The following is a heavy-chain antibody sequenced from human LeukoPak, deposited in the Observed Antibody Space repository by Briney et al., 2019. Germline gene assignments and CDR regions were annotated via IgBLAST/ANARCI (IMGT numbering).Heavy chain of an antibody. J-gene: IGHJ5*02. D-gene: IGHD6-19*01. CDR2: ISAYNGNT. CDR1: GYTFTGYY. CDR3: ARDSIGSGWTP. Sequence: ASVKVSCKASGYTFTGYYMHWVRQAPGQGLEWMGWISAYNGNTNYAQKLQGRVTMTTDTSTSTAYMELRSLRSDDTAVYYCARDSIGSGWTPWGQGTLVTVSS. V-gene: IGHV1-18*04.